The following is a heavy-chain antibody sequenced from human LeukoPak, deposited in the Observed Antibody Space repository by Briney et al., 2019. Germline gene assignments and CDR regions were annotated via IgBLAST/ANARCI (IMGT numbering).Heavy chain of an antibody. J-gene: IGHJ5*02. CDR3: ARIWGDYVWGSYPTLWFDP. V-gene: IGHV1-8*01. Sequence: GASVEVSCKASGYTFTSYDINWVRQATGQGLEWMGWMNPNSGNTGYAQKFQGRVTMTRNTSISTAYMELSSLRSEDTAVYYCARIWGDYVWGSYPTLWFDPWGQGTQVTVSS. CDR2: MNPNSGNT. D-gene: IGHD3-16*02. CDR1: GYTFTSYD.